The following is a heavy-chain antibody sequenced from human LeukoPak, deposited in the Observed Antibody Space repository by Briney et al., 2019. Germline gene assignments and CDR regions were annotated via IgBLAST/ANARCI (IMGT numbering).Heavy chain of an antibody. Sequence: PSETLSLTYTVSGGSISSYYWSWIRQPPGKGLEWIGYIYYSGSTNYNPSLKSRVTISVDTSKNQFSLKLSSVTAADTAVYYCARGTYYDSSGYYSNWLNPWGQGTLVTVSS. CDR2: IYYSGST. J-gene: IGHJ5*02. V-gene: IGHV4-59*01. D-gene: IGHD3-22*01. CDR1: GGSISSYY. CDR3: ARGTYYDSSGYYSNWLNP.